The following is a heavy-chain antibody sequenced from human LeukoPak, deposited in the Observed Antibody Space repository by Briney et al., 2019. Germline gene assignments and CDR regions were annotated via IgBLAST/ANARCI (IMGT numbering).Heavy chain of an antibody. V-gene: IGHV1-8*01. CDR1: GYTFTSYD. J-gene: IGHJ5*02. CDR2: MNPNSGNT. Sequence: GASVKVSCKASGYTFTSYDVNWVRQATGQGLEWMGWMNPNSGNTGYAQKFQGRVTMTRNTSISTAYMELSSLRSEDTAVYYCARAGSVWFGDSNWFDPWGQGTLVTVSS. D-gene: IGHD3-10*01. CDR3: ARAGSVWFGDSNWFDP.